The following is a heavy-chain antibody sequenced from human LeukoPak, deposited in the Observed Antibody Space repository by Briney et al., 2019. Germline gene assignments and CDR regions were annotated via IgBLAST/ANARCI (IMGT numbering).Heavy chain of an antibody. J-gene: IGHJ4*02. Sequence: SETLSLTCAVYGGSFSGYYWSWIRQPPGRGLEWIGEINHSGSTNYNPSLKSRVTISVDTSKNQFSLKLSSVTAADTAVYYCASRGSYYARWGQGTLVTVSS. CDR2: INHSGST. CDR3: ASRGSYYAR. D-gene: IGHD1-26*01. CDR1: GGSFSGYY. V-gene: IGHV4-34*01.